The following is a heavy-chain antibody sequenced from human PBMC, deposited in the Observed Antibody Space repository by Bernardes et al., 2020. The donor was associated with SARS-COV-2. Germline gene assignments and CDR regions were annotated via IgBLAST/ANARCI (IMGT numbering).Heavy chain of an antibody. V-gene: IGHV4-59*08. CDR1: GGSISSYQ. Sequence: SETLSLTCTVSGGSISSYQSSWIRQPPGKGLEWIGYIYYSGSTNYNPSLKSRVTMSVNMSKNEFSLQLSSVTAADTAVYYCARATSSYGFTGMDVWGHGTTVTVSS. D-gene: IGHD3-10*01. CDR2: IYYSGST. J-gene: IGHJ6*02. CDR3: ARATSSYGFTGMDV.